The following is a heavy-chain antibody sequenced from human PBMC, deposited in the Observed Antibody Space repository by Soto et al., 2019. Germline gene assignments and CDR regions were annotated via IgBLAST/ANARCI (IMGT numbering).Heavy chain of an antibody. CDR2: IYYSGST. J-gene: IGHJ6*02. V-gene: IGHV4-59*01. D-gene: IGHD2-2*01. CDR1: GGSISSYY. Sequence: PSETLSLTGTVSGGSISSYYWSWIRQPPGKGLEWTGYIYYSGSTNYNPSLKSRVTISVDTSKNQFSLKLSSVTAADTAVYYCARDSPRIKPYCSSTSCPYYYGMDVWGQGTTVTVSS. CDR3: ARDSPRIKPYCSSTSCPYYYGMDV.